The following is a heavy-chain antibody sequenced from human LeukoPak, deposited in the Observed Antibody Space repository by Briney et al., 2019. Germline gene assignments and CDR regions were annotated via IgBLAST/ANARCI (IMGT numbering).Heavy chain of an antibody. CDR2: ISSGGVTT. Sequence: GGSLRLSCAASGFTFSSYWMSWVRQAPGKGLEWVSYISSGGVTTYYADSVKGRFTISRDNAKNSVYLQMNSLRTEDTALYYCARVRSRGGWYVHYMDVWGKGTTVTISS. CDR1: GFTFSSYW. D-gene: IGHD6-19*01. CDR3: ARVRSRGGWYVHYMDV. J-gene: IGHJ6*03. V-gene: IGHV3-48*04.